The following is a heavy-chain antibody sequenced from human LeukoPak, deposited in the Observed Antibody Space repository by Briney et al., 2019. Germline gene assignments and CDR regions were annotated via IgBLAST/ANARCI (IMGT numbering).Heavy chain of an antibody. V-gene: IGHV1-69*05. Sequence: SVKVSCKASGGTFSSYAISWVRQAPGQGLEWMGGIIPIFGTANYAQKFQGRVTITTDESTSTAYMELSSLRSEDTAVYYCARYGGYYGSGSKNYYYYYMDVWGKGTTVTVSS. J-gene: IGHJ6*03. CDR2: IIPIFGTA. D-gene: IGHD3-10*01. CDR1: GGTFSSYA. CDR3: ARYGGYYGSGSKNYYYYYMDV.